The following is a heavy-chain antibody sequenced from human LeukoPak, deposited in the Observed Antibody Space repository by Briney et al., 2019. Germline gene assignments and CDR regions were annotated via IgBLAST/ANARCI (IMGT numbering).Heavy chain of an antibody. Sequence: GGSLRLSCTASGFTFGDYAMSWVRQAPGKGLEWVGFIRSKAYGGTTEYAASVKGRFTISRDDSKSIAYLQVNSLKTEDTAVYYCTRDGVDRGYSYGLSLSYYYYGMDVWGKGTTVTVSS. J-gene: IGHJ6*04. D-gene: IGHD5-18*01. CDR2: IRSKAYGGTT. CDR3: TRDGVDRGYSYGLSLSYYYYGMDV. V-gene: IGHV3-49*04. CDR1: GFTFGDYA.